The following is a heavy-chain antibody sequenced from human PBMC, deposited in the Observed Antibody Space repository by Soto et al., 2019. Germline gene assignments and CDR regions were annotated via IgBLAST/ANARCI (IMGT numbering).Heavy chain of an antibody. J-gene: IGHJ4*02. D-gene: IGHD1-26*01. Sequence: EVQLLESGGGLIQPGGSLRLSCSASGFSFSSYAMMWVRQAPGKGLEWVSVISGRGGSSYFADSGKGRFTISRDNSKNMLYLEMNSLRAEDTAIYFCSKGSIEYSASVDYWGQGTLVIVSS. CDR2: ISGRGGSS. V-gene: IGHV3-23*01. CDR1: GFSFSSYA. CDR3: SKGSIEYSASVDY.